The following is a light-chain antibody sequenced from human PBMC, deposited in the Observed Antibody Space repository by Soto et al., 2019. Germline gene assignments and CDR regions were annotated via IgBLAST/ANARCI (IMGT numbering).Light chain of an antibody. CDR3: QQSYSTAIT. V-gene: IGKV1-39*01. Sequence: DIQMTQSPSSLSASVGDRVTITCRASQSISSYLNWYQQKPGKAPKLMXYAASSLQSGVPSRFSGSGSGTDFTLTISSLQPEDFANYYCQQSYSTAITFGQGTRLEIK. J-gene: IGKJ5*01. CDR2: AAS. CDR1: QSISSY.